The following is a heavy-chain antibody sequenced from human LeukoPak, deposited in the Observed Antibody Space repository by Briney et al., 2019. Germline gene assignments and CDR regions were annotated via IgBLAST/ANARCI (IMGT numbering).Heavy chain of an antibody. CDR2: ISSSSTYI. Sequence: GSLRLSCVASGFIFSSYGMNWVRQAPGKGLEWISSISSSSTYIYYADSVKGRFTISRDNAKNSLYLQMNSLRAEDTAVYYCVRDFNYGLDVWGPGTTVTVSS. V-gene: IGHV3-21*06. CDR3: VRDFNYGLDV. J-gene: IGHJ6*02. CDR1: GFIFSSYG.